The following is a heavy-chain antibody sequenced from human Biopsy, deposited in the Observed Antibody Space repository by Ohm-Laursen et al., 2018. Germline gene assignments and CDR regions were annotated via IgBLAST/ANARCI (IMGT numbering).Heavy chain of an antibody. D-gene: IGHD3-22*01. V-gene: IGHV4-39*01. CDR1: GGSISNNNYY. CDR2: IFYRGST. J-gene: IGHJ5*02. Sequence: SDTLSLTCTVSGGSISNNNYYWGWIRQPPGKGLEWIGSIFYRGSTHYKPSLKSRVNISVDTSKNQFSLRLNSVTAADTAVYYCERDYDTSGYYYVSWGQGTLVTVSS. CDR3: ERDYDTSGYYYVS.